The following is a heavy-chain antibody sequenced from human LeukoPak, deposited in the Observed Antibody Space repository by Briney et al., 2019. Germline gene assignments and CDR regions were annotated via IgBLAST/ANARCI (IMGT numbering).Heavy chain of an antibody. D-gene: IGHD2-2*01. V-gene: IGHV1-69*01. J-gene: IGHJ4*02. CDR3: ARDLYCNRTSCSV. Sequence: ASVKVSCKASGGTFSTYAISWGRQAPGQGLEGVGVIIPMVGTATYAQRFQGRVTITADESTSTAYMELSSLRSEDTAVYYCARDLYCNRTSCSVWGQGTLVIVSS. CDR2: IIPMVGTA. CDR1: GGTFSTYA.